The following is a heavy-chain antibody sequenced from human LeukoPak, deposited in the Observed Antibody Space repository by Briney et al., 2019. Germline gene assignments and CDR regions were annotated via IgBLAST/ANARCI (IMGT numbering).Heavy chain of an antibody. J-gene: IGHJ4*02. CDR3: ARDVGAFDY. D-gene: IGHD1-26*01. Sequence: HPGGSLRLSCAASGFTFSSYSMSWVRQAPGKGLEWVANIKQDGSEKYYVDSLKGRFTISRDNAKNSLYLQMNSLRAEDTAVYHCARDVGAFDYWGQGTVVTVSS. CDR2: IKQDGSEK. V-gene: IGHV3-7*01. CDR1: GFTFSSYS.